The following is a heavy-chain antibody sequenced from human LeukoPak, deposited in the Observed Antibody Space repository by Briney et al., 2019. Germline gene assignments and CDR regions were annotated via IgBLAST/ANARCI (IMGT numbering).Heavy chain of an antibody. Sequence: SETLSLTCTVSGYSISSGYYWGWIRQPPGKGLEWIGSIYHSGSTYYNPSPKSRVTISVDTSKNQFSLKLSSVTAADTAVYYCARDRRYYDSSGLTNWGQGTLVTVSS. V-gene: IGHV4-38-2*02. D-gene: IGHD3-22*01. J-gene: IGHJ4*02. CDR2: IYHSGST. CDR3: ARDRRYYDSSGLTN. CDR1: GYSISSGYY.